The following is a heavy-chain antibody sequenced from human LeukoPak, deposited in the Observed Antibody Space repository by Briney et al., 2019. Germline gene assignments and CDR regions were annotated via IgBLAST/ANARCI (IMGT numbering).Heavy chain of an antibody. Sequence: GGPLRLSCAAPELIFTNFGIHWFRQAPGKGLEWVAYIRNDRTKDGCNECYADSVKGRFTISRDNSKNTVYLQMNSLRLEDTAIYYCAKGDGWGQGTLVTVSS. CDR2: IRNDRTKDGCNE. J-gene: IGHJ4*02. V-gene: IGHV3-30*02. CDR1: ELIFTNFG. D-gene: IGHD2-21*01. CDR3: AKGDG.